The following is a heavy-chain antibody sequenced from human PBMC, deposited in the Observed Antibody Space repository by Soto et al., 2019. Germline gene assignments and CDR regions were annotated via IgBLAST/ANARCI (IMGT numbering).Heavy chain of an antibody. CDR2: ISWNSGSI. Sequence: GGSLRLSCAASGFTFDDYAMHWVRQAPGKGLEWVSGISWNSGSIGYADSVKGRFTISRDNAKNSLYLQMNSLRAEDTALYYCAKDMERRKYSSSWYWGVGWFDPWGQGTLVTVSS. CDR1: GFTFDDYA. CDR3: AKDMERRKYSSSWYWGVGWFDP. J-gene: IGHJ5*02. D-gene: IGHD6-13*01. V-gene: IGHV3-9*01.